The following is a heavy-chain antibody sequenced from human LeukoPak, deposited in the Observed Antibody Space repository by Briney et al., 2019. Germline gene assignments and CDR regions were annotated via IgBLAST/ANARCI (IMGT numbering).Heavy chain of an antibody. J-gene: IGHJ3*02. V-gene: IGHV4-4*02. Sequence: SGTLSLTCAVSGGSISSRNWWSWVRQPPGQGLEWIGEIYHSGTTNYNPSLRSRVTISVDKSKNQFSLKVTSVTAADTAVYYCARGGEVGAQSTFDIWGQGTMVTVSS. CDR3: ARGGEVGAQSTFDI. CDR1: GGSISSRNW. CDR2: IYHSGTT. D-gene: IGHD1-26*01.